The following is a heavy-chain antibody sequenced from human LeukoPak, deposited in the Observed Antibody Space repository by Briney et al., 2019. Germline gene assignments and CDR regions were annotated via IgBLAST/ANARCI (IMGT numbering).Heavy chain of an antibody. CDR3: ERLAADIVGAKGAFDI. J-gene: IGHJ3*02. Sequence: PSETLSLTCTVSGGSISSYYWSWIRQPAGKGLEWIGRIYTSGSTNYNPSLKSRVTMSVDTSKNQFSLKLSSVTAADTAVYYCERLAADIVGAKGAFDICGQGTMVTVSS. V-gene: IGHV4-4*07. CDR2: IYTSGST. D-gene: IGHD1-26*01. CDR1: GGSISSYY.